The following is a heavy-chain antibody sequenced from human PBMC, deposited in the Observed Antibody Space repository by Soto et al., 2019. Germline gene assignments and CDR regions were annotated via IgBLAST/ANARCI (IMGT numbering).Heavy chain of an antibody. CDR2: LSNTGRRT. Sequence: GGSLRLSXVVSVFPFGANAMSWVRQAPGKGLEWVSGLSNTGRRTSYADSVKGRFNISRDNSENTVYLQMNSLRVEDTAVYYCATEMGATQGPFDNWGQGTLVTVSS. CDR3: ATEMGATQGPFDN. V-gene: IGHV3-23*01. J-gene: IGHJ4*02. CDR1: VFPFGANA. D-gene: IGHD1-26*01.